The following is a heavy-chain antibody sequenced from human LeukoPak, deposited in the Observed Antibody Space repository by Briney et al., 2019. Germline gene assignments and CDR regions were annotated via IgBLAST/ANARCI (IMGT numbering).Heavy chain of an antibody. V-gene: IGHV4-4*02. D-gene: IGHD4-11*01. CDR3: ARLMTTYNWFDP. Sequence: PSETLSLTCAVSGGSISSSNWWSWVRQPPGKGLEWIGEIYHSGSTNYNPSLKSRVTISVDTSKNQFSLKLSSVTAADTAVYYCARLMTTYNWFDPWGQGTLVTVSS. J-gene: IGHJ5*02. CDR1: GGSISSSNW. CDR2: IYHSGST.